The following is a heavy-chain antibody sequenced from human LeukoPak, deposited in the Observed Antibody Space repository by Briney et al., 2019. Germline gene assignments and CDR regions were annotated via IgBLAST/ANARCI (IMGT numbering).Heavy chain of an antibody. D-gene: IGHD1-1*01. CDR1: GGSFSGYY. CDR2: INHSGST. CDR3: ARVGIISEPTATFYFDY. V-gene: IGHV4-34*01. J-gene: IGHJ4*02. Sequence: SETLSLTCAVYGGSFSGYYWSWIRQPPGKGLEWIGEINHSGSTYYNPSLNSRINISVVTSKNQFSLQLSSVTAADTAVYYCARVGIISEPTATFYFDYWGQGTLVTVSS.